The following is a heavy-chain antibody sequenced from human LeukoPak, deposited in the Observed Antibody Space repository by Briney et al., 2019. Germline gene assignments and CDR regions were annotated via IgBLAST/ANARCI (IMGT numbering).Heavy chain of an antibody. CDR2: ISSSCTII. CDR3: ARDSRSHCSSTACYGPYFDY. V-gene: IGHV3-48*01. D-gene: IGHD2-2*01. Sequence: PGGSLRLSCAASAFSISTSGMSWVRQTSGKGLELISYISSSCTIIYYADSVKARFTISRDSAKKSLFLQLNSLRAEDTAVYYCARDSRSHCSSTACYGPYFDYWGQGTLVTVSS. CDR1: AFSISTSG. J-gene: IGHJ4*02.